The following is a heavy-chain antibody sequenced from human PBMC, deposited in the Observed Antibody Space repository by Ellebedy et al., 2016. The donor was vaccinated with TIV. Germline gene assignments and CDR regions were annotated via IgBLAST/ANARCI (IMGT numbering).Heavy chain of an antibody. J-gene: IGHJ4*02. D-gene: IGHD1-1*01. CDR3: ARAGGRHITGYGFY. CDR1: GFTFSGYL. CDR2: IKEDGIEA. V-gene: IGHV3-7*03. Sequence: PGGSLRLSCAASGFTFSGYLMSWVRQAPGKGLEWVANIKEDGIEAYYVDSVNGRFTISRDNAKNSLYLQMSNLRAEDTAVFYCARAGGRHITGYGFYWGQGTRVTVST.